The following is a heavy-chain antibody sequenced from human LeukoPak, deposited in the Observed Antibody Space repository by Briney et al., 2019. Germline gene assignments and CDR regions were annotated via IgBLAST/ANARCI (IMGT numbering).Heavy chain of an antibody. D-gene: IGHD5-18*01. V-gene: IGHV4-34*01. CDR1: GGSFSGYY. Sequence: PSETLSLTCAVYGGSFSGYYWSWIRQPPGKGLEWIGEINHSGSTNYNPSLKSRVTISVDTSKNQFSLKLSSVTAADTAVYYCARKGGYSYASLPPRYYFDYWGQGTLVTVSS. CDR3: ARKGGYSYASLPPRYYFDY. CDR2: INHSGST. J-gene: IGHJ4*02.